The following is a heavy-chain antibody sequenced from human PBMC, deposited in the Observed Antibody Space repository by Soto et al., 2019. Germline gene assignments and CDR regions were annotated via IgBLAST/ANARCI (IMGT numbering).Heavy chain of an antibody. CDR2: IYYSGST. CDR1: GGSFSSGGYF. J-gene: IGHJ4*02. CDR3: ASPAYDFTVDY. Sequence: TLSLTGTVSGGSFSSGGYFWTWIRQHPGKGLEWIGYIYYSGSTYYNPSLKSRLSTSVDTSNNQFSLKLTSVTAADTAVYYCASPAYDFTVDYWGQGTLVTVSS. V-gene: IGHV4-31*03. D-gene: IGHD3-3*01.